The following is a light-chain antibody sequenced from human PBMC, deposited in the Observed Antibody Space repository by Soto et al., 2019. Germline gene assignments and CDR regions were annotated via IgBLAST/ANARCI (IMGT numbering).Light chain of an antibody. CDR3: QQYNAYPLS. V-gene: IGKV1-5*03. CDR1: QSISNW. CDR2: KAS. Sequence: EIQITQSPSTLSASVGDRVTISCRASQSISNWLAWYQQKPGKVPKLLIYKASSLESGVPSRFSGSGSGTEFTLTISSLQPDDFASYYCQQYNAYPLSFGGGTKVEIK. J-gene: IGKJ4*01.